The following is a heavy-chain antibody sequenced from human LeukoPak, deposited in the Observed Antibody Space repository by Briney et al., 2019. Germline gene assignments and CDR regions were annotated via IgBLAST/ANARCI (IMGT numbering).Heavy chain of an antibody. D-gene: IGHD4-17*01. CDR3: ARDWYGYYLDY. J-gene: IGHJ4*02. CDR1: GGSISSRPFS. Sequence: SETLSLTCTVSGGSISSRPFSWGWIRQPPGKGLEWIGSIYYSGSTYYNPSLKSRVTISVDTSKNQFSLQLNSVTPEDTAIYYCARDWYGYYLDYWAQGTLVTVSS. V-gene: IGHV4-39*02. CDR2: IYYSGST.